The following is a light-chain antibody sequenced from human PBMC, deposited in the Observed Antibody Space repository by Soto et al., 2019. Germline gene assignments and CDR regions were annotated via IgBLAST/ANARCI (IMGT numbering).Light chain of an antibody. CDR1: QSVSSN. Sequence: EIVLTQSPGTLSLSPGERTTLSCRASQSVSSNFLDWYQQKPGQAPRLLIYGASSRATGIPTRFSGSRSGAEFTLTINSLQSEDFAVYYCQPYNNWPLTFGGGTKVDIK. J-gene: IGKJ4*01. CDR2: GAS. CDR3: QPYNNWPLT. V-gene: IGKV3D-15*01.